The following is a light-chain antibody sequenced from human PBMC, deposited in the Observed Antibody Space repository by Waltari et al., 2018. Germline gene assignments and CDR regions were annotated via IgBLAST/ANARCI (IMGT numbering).Light chain of an antibody. CDR1: SSDVGGYNY. CDR2: EVT. Sequence: HSALTQPPSAAGSLGQSVTIPCTGTSSDVGGYNYVSWYHHHPGKGPKLLIYEVTKRPSGVPARVSGSRSGNTAALTVSGLQAEDEADYYCTSDTGSNLVFGGGTKLTVL. J-gene: IGLJ3*02. V-gene: IGLV2-8*01. CDR3: TSDTGSNLV.